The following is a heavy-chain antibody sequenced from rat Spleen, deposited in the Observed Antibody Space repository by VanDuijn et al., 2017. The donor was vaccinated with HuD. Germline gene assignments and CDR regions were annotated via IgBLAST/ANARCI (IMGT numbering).Heavy chain of an antibody. J-gene: IGHJ2*01. D-gene: IGHD1-10*01. CDR3: ATAEQLLFDY. V-gene: IGHV5-20*01. Sequence: EVQLVESGGGLVQPGRSMKLSCAASGFTFSDYYMAWVRQAPKKGLEWVAAIVDDGGSTYYRDSVKGRFTISRDNAKSTLYLQMDSLRSEDTAIYYCATAEQLLFDYWGQGVMVTVSS. CDR1: GFTFSDYY. CDR2: IVDDGGST.